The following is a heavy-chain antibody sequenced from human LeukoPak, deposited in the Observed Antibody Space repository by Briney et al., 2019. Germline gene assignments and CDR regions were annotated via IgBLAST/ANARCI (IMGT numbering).Heavy chain of an antibody. J-gene: IGHJ4*02. CDR1: GGSIISYY. Sequence: SETLSLTCTVSGGSIISYYCSWIRQPAGKGLEWIGHIYTSASTNYSPSIKSRVTMSVDTSKIQFSLELSSVTAADTAVYYCARGFGAAAGDYWGKGTLVTVSS. D-gene: IGHD6-13*01. CDR3: ARGFGAAAGDY. V-gene: IGHV4-4*07. CDR2: IYTSAST.